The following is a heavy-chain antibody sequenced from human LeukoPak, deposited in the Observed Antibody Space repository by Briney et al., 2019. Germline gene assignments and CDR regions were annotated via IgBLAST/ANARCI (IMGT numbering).Heavy chain of an antibody. J-gene: IGHJ4*02. CDR1: GFNFTSYG. V-gene: IGHV1-18*01. CDR3: AREPHLVGAHFDY. D-gene: IGHD1-26*01. Sequence: ASVKVSCKASGFNFTSYGISWVRQTPGQGLEWMGLISAYNGNTKYAQKFQGRVTMTTDTSTSTAYMELRSLRSDDTAVYYCAREPHLVGAHFDYWGLGTLVTVSS. CDR2: ISAYNGNT.